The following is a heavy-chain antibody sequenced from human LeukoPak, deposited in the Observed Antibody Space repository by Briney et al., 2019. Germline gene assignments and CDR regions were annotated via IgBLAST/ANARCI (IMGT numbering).Heavy chain of an antibody. D-gene: IGHD5-12*01. CDR1: GGSISSYY. V-gene: IGHV4-59*01. Sequence: SETLSLTCTVSGGSISSYYWSWIRQPPGKGLERIGYIYYSGSTNYNPSLKSRVTISVDTSKNQFSLKLSSVTAADTAVYYCARAISGYEAFDYWGQGTLVTVSS. CDR2: IYYSGST. J-gene: IGHJ4*02. CDR3: ARAISGYEAFDY.